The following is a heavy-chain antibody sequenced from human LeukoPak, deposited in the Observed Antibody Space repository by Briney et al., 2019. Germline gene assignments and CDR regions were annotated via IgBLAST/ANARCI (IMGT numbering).Heavy chain of an antibody. J-gene: IGHJ4*02. Sequence: ASVKVSCKASGYSFINYYIHWVRQAPGQGLEWMAIINPSGGTTRFAQKFQGRVTLTRDTSTSIVYMQLSSLRPDDTAVYYCARALAYDFWSGYLDYWGQGTLVTVSS. CDR1: GYSFINYY. D-gene: IGHD3-3*01. V-gene: IGHV1-46*01. CDR2: INPSGGTT. CDR3: ARALAYDFWSGYLDY.